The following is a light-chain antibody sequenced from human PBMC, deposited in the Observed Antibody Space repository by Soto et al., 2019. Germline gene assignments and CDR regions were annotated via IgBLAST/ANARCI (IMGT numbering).Light chain of an antibody. CDR3: GTWDTKLNAVV. Sequence: QSVLTQPPSMSAAPGQKVTITCSGSSSNVGNNFVSWYQQLPGTAPKLLIFDNSQRPPGIPDRFFGSKSGTSATLAITGPQTGDEAVYYCGTWDTKLNAVVFGGGTKLTVL. V-gene: IGLV1-51*01. CDR1: SSNVGNNF. J-gene: IGLJ2*01. CDR2: DNS.